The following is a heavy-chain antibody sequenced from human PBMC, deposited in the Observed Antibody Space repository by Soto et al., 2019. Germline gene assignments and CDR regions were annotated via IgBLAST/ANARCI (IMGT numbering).Heavy chain of an antibody. CDR2: INHSGST. J-gene: IGHJ5*02. CDR1: GGSFSGYY. Sequence: SETLSLTCAVYGGSFSGYYWSWIRQPPGKGLEWIGEINHSGSTNYNPSLKSRVTISVDTSKNQFSLKLSSVTAADTAVYYCARRGYYYLVWFDPWGRGTLVTVSS. D-gene: IGHD3-22*01. V-gene: IGHV4-34*01. CDR3: ARRGYYYLVWFDP.